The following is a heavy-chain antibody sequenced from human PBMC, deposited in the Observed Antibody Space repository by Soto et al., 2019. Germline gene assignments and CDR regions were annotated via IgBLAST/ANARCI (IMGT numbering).Heavy chain of an antibody. CDR3: ARAAATMTHYYGSGSYYGH. J-gene: IGHJ4*02. CDR1: GGSFSGYY. D-gene: IGHD3-10*01. Sequence: LSLTCAVYGGSFSGYYWSWIRQPPGKGLEWIGEINHSGSTNYNPSLKSRVTISVDTSKNQFSLKLSSVTAADTAVYYCARAAATMTHYYGSGSYYGHWGQGTLVTVSS. V-gene: IGHV4-34*01. CDR2: INHSGST.